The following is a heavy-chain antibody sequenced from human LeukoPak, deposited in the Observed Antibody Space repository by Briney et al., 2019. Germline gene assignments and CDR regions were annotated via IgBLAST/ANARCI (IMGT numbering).Heavy chain of an antibody. CDR3: ASRVATPEPGVFDY. V-gene: IGHV3-7*01. CDR2: IKQDGSEK. D-gene: IGHD5-12*01. J-gene: IGHJ4*02. CDR1: GFTFSSYW. Sequence: GRSLRLSCAVSGFTFSSYWMSWGRQAPGKGLERVANIKQDGSEKYYVDSVKGRFTISRDNAKNSLYLQMNSLRAEDTAVYYCASRVATPEPGVFDYWGQGTLVTVSS.